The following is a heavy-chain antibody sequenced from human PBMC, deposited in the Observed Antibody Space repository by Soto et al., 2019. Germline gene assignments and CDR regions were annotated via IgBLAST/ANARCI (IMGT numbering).Heavy chain of an antibody. CDR1: GGSISSYY. D-gene: IGHD3-3*01. V-gene: IGHV4-59*01. J-gene: IGHJ3*02. Sequence: QVQLQESGPGLVKPSETLSLTCTVSGGSISSYYWSWIRQPPGKGLEWIGYIYYSGSTNYNPSLKSRVTISVDTSKNQFSLKLSSVTAADTAVYYCARDPGFYDFWSGYQPPGHAFDIWGQGTMVTVSS. CDR3: ARDPGFYDFWSGYQPPGHAFDI. CDR2: IYYSGST.